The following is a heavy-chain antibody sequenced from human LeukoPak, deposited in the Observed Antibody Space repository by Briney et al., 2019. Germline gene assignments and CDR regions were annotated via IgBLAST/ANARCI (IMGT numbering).Heavy chain of an antibody. D-gene: IGHD2-15*01. CDR1: GYTFTGYY. Sequence: ASVKVSCKASGYTFTGYYMHWVRQAPGQGLEWMGWINPNSGGTNYAQKFQGRVTMTRDTSISTAYMELSRLRSDDTVVYYCARAPRYCSGGSCYSGGRVDPWGQGTLVTVSS. CDR2: INPNSGGT. CDR3: ARAPRYCSGGSCYSGGRVDP. J-gene: IGHJ5*02. V-gene: IGHV1-2*02.